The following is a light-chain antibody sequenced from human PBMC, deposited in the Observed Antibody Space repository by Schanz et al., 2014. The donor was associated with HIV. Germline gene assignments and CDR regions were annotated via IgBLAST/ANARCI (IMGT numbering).Light chain of an antibody. V-gene: IGLV2-23*02. Sequence: QSALTQPASVSGSPGQSITISCTGTSSDVGVYNYVSWYQHHPGQVPKLMIYGVDKRPSGVSHRFSGAKSGNTASLTISGLQAEDEADYYCCSFAGADSLFVFGIGTKLTVL. CDR2: GVD. J-gene: IGLJ1*01. CDR3: CSFAGADSLFV. CDR1: SSDVGVYNY.